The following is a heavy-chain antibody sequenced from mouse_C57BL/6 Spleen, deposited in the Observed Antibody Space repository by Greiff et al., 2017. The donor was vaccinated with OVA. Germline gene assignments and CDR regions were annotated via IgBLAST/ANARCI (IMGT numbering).Heavy chain of an antibody. CDR1: GFTFSSYA. Sequence: EVQVVESGEGLVKPGGSLKLSCAASGFTFSSYAMSWVRQTPEKRLEWVAYISSGGDYIYYADTVKGRFTISRDNARNTLYLQMSSLKSEDTAMYYCTRGGDYYGSSYPYYFDYWGQGTTLTVSS. CDR2: ISSGGDYI. CDR3: TRGGDYYGSSYPYYFDY. V-gene: IGHV5-9-1*02. D-gene: IGHD1-1*01. J-gene: IGHJ2*01.